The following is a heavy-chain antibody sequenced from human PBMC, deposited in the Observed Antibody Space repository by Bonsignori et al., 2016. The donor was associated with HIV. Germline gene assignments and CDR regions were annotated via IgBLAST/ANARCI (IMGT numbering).Heavy chain of an antibody. CDR2: IYPGDSDT. CDR3: ARHEVDTAMAATSTGYYYYMDV. Sequence: VRQMPGKGLEWMGIIYPGDSDTRYSPSFQGQVTISADKSISTAYLQWSSLKASDTAMYYCARHEVDTAMAATSTGYYYYMDVWGKGTTVTVS. J-gene: IGHJ6*03. D-gene: IGHD5-18*01. V-gene: IGHV5-51*01.